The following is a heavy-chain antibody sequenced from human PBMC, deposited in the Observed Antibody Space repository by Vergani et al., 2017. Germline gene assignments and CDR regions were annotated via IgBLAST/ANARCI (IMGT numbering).Heavy chain of an antibody. D-gene: IGHD2-21*01. CDR2: INHSGST. V-gene: IGHV4-34*01. CDR3: ASTKGIVVVGGRWFDP. J-gene: IGHJ5*02. CDR1: GGSFSGYY. Sequence: QVQLQQWGAGLLKPSETLPLTCAVYGGSFSGYYWSWSRQPPGKGLEGIGEINHSGSTNYNPSLKSRVTISVDTSKNQFSLKLSSVTAADTAVYYCASTKGIVVVGGRWFDPWGQGTLVTVSS.